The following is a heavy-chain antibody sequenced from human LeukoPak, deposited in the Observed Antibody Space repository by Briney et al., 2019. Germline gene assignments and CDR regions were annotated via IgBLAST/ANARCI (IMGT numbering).Heavy chain of an antibody. J-gene: IGHJ4*02. V-gene: IGHV3-23*01. CDR3: PKSYDFWSGSPTSVDY. CDR2: ISGSGGST. Sequence: GGSLRLSCAASGFTFSSYAMSWVRQAPGKGLEWVSAISGSGGSTYYADSVKGRFTISRDNSKNTLYLQMNSLRAEDTAVYYCPKSYDFWSGSPTSVDYWGQGTLVTVSS. CDR1: GFTFSSYA. D-gene: IGHD3-3*01.